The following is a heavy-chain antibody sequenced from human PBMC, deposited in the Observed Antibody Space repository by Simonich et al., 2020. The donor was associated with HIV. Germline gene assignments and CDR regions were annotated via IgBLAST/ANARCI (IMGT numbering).Heavy chain of an antibody. V-gene: IGHV3-7*01. Sequence: GGGLEWVANIKQDGNEKYYVGSMKGRFTISRDNAKNSLYLQMNSLRAEDTAVYYCVRDRIYGGYVKYNYMDVWGKGTTVTVSS. D-gene: IGHD5-12*01. CDR3: VRDRIYGGYVKYNYMDV. CDR2: IKQDGNEK. J-gene: IGHJ6*03.